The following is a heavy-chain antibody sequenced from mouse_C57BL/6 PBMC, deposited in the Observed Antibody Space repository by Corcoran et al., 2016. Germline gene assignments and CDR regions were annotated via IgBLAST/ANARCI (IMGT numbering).Heavy chain of an antibody. CDR1: GYTFTDYY. CDR2: INPNNGGT. D-gene: IGHD4-1*01. V-gene: IGHV1-26*01. CDR3: ARKAGTGFAY. J-gene: IGHJ3*01. Sequence: EVQLQQSGPELVKPGASVKISCKASGYTFTDYYMNWVKQSHGKSLEWIGDINPNNGGTSYNQKFKGKATLTVDKSSSTAYMELRSLTSEDSAVYYCARKAGTGFAYWDQGTLVTVSA.